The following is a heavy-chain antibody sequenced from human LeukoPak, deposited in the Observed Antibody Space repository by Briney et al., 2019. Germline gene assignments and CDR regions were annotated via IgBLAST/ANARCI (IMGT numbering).Heavy chain of an antibody. D-gene: IGHD3-10*01. Sequence: ASVKVSCKASGYTFTGHYMHWVRQAPGQGLEWMGCINSNSGGTNYAQTFQGWVAMTRDTSISTAYMELSRLRSDDTAVYYCAREVMGGSGTYYFDYWGQGTLVTVSS. CDR1: GYTFTGHY. CDR2: INSNSGGT. V-gene: IGHV1-2*04. CDR3: AREVMGGSGTYYFDY. J-gene: IGHJ4*02.